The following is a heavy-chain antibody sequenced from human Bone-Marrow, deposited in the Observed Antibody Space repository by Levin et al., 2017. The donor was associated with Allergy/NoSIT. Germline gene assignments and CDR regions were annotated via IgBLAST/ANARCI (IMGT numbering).Heavy chain of an antibody. CDR3: ARDTQLWVGAVLWY. Sequence: GESLKISCAASGFTFSSYAMHWVRQAPGKGLEWVAVISYDGSNKYYADSVKGRFTISRDNSKNTLYLQMNSLRAEDTAVYYCARDTQLWVGAVLWYWGQGTLVTVSS. D-gene: IGHD5-18*01. J-gene: IGHJ4*02. CDR2: ISYDGSNK. CDR1: GFTFSSYA. V-gene: IGHV3-30-3*01.